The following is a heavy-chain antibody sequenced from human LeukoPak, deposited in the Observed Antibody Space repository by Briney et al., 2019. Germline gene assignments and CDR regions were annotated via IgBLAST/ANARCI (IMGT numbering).Heavy chain of an antibody. Sequence: GGSLRLSCAASGFTFNSYAMSWVRQAPGKGLEWVSAISGSGLSTYHADSVKGRFTISRDNSKNMLQLEMNSLRAEDTAVYYCAKHTRTPQGTFSGSSFDCWGQGTLVTVSS. CDR1: GFTFNSYA. D-gene: IGHD1-26*01. CDR2: ISGSGLST. J-gene: IGHJ4*02. CDR3: AKHTRTPQGTFSGSSFDC. V-gene: IGHV3-23*01.